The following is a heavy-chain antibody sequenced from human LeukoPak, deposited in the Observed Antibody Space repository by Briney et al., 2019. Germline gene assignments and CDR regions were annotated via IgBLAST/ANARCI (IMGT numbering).Heavy chain of an antibody. V-gene: IGHV3-30*02. Sequence: GLEXVAFIRYDGSNKYYADSVKGRFTISRDNSKNTLYLQMNSLRAEDTAVYYCAKDRSSSWYGDYFDYWGQGTLVTVSS. CDR3: AKDRSSSWYGDYFDY. J-gene: IGHJ4*02. CDR2: IRYDGSNK. D-gene: IGHD6-13*01.